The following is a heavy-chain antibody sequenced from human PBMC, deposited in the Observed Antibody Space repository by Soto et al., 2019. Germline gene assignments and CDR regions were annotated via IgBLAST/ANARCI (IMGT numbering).Heavy chain of an antibody. CDR2: ISIDGTNK. Sequence: QVRLVESGGGVVQPGTSLRLSCVASGFSFSTYAFHWVRQSPDKGLEWVAVISIDGTNKYYADSVQGRFTISRDNSKNTVYVQMNSLRTEDTAVYFCARDGSWELFTTSFHWGDYFDHWGQGTPVTVSS. D-gene: IGHD2-2*01. CDR1: GFSFSTYA. J-gene: IGHJ4*02. CDR3: ARDGSWELFTTSFHWGDYFDH. V-gene: IGHV3-30-3*01.